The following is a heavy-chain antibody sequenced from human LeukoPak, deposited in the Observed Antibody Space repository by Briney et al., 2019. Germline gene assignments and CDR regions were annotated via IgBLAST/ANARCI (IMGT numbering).Heavy chain of an antibody. CDR2: ISSTSSTI. D-gene: IGHD3-10*01. Sequence: GGSLRLSCEASGFTFSSYSLNWVRQAPGKGLEWVSYISSTSSTIYYADSVKGRFTISRDNAKNSLYLQMNSLRAEDTAVYHCAREWPVGFGDNYYYGMDVWGQGTTVTVSS. CDR3: AREWPVGFGDNYYYGMDV. J-gene: IGHJ6*02. V-gene: IGHV3-48*01. CDR1: GFTFSSYS.